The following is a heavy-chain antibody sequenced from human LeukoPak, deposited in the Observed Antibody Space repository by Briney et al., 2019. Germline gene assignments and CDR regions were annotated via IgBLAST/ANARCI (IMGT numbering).Heavy chain of an antibody. Sequence: SGTLSLTCTVSGGSISSYYWSWIRQPPGKGLEWIGYIYYSGSTNYNPSLKSRVTISVDTSTNQFSLKLSSVTAADTAVYYCAGGYCSSTSCYGVYYYYMDVWGKGTTVTASS. CDR1: GGSISSYY. D-gene: IGHD2-2*01. V-gene: IGHV4-59*01. J-gene: IGHJ6*03. CDR3: AGGYCSSTSCYGVYYYYMDV. CDR2: IYYSGST.